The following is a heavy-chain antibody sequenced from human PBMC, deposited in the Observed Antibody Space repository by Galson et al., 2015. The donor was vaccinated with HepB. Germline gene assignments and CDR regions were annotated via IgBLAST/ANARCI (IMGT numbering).Heavy chain of an antibody. CDR3: ARDPRIVVVPAAMGGWFDP. CDR1: GYTFTSYG. CDR2: ISAYNGNT. Sequence: SVKVSCKASGYTFTSYGISWVRQAPGQGLEWMGWISAYNGNTNYAQKLQGRVTMTTDTSTSTAYMELRSLRSDDTAVYYCARDPRIVVVPAAMGGWFDPWGQGTLVTVSS. J-gene: IGHJ5*02. D-gene: IGHD2-2*01. V-gene: IGHV1-18*04.